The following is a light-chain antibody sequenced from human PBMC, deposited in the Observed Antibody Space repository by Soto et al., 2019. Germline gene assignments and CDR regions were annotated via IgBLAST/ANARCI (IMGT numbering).Light chain of an antibody. J-gene: IGKJ2*01. V-gene: IGKV3-20*01. CDR2: DAS. CDR3: QQYGSSLPNT. CDR1: QSLSTNY. Sequence: EIVLTQSPGTLSLSPGERATLSCRASQSLSTNYLAWYRQKPDQPPRLLIYDASKRAPGIPDRFSGSGSGTDFTLTISRLEPEDFAVYYCQQYGSSLPNTFGQGTKLEIK.